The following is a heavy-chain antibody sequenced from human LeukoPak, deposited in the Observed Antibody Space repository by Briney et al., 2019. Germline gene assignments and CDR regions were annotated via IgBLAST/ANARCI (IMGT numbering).Heavy chain of an antibody. CDR2: ISGSGGST. V-gene: IGHV3-23*01. Sequence: PGGSLRLSCAASGFTFSSYGMNWVRQAPGKGLEWVSAISGSGGSTYYADSVKGRFTISRDNSKNTLYLQMNSLRAEDTAVYYCARPSSPSGSYLSDAFDIWGQGTMVTVSS. CDR1: GFTFSSYG. J-gene: IGHJ3*02. CDR3: ARPSSPSGSYLSDAFDI. D-gene: IGHD1-26*01.